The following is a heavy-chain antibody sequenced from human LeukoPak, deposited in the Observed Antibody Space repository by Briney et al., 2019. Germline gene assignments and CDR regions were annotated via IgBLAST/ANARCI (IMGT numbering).Heavy chain of an antibody. CDR3: ARQYCSSTSCYDLRIDP. CDR1: GGTFSSYA. J-gene: IGHJ5*02. D-gene: IGHD2-2*01. Sequence: SVKVSCKASGGTFSSYAISWVRQAPGQGLEWMGRIIPILGIANYAQKFQGRVTITADKSTSTAYMELSSLRSEDTAVYYCARQYCSSTSCYDLRIDPWGQGTLVTVSS. CDR2: IIPILGIA. V-gene: IGHV1-69*04.